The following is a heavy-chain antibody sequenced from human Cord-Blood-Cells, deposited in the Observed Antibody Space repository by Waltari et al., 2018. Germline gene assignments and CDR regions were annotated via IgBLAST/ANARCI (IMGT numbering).Heavy chain of an antibody. V-gene: IGHV1-45*02. J-gene: IGHJ6*02. Sequence: QMQLVQSGAEVNKTGSSVKVSCKASGSTFTYRYLHWVRQAPGQALEWMGWITPFNGNTNYAQKFQDRVTITRDRSMSTAYMELSSLRSEDTAMYYCARSMETAHYGMDVGGQGTTVTVSS. CDR2: ITPFNGNT. CDR1: GSTFTYRY. D-gene: IGHD1-1*01. CDR3: ARSMETAHYGMDV.